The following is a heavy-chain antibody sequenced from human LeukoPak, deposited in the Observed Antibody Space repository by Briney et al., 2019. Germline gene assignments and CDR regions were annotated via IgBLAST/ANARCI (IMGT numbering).Heavy chain of an antibody. V-gene: IGHV4-34*01. Sequence: KPSETLSLTCAVFGGSFSGYYWTWIRQPPGKGLEWIGEINHSGSSNYNPSLKSRVTVSVDSSKNQFPLKLSSVTAADTAVYYCARGGGIAGLVSFDYWGQGTLVTVSS. J-gene: IGHJ4*02. CDR3: ARGGGIAGLVSFDY. D-gene: IGHD2-21*01. CDR2: INHSGSS. CDR1: GGSFSGYY.